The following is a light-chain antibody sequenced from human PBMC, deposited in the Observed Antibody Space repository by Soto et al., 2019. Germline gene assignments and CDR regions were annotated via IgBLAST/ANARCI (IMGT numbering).Light chain of an antibody. Sequence: DIVLTQSPGTLSLSPWERATLSCRASQSLNSSYLAWYQQKPGQAPRLLIYGASTRATSFPARFSGSGSGADFTLTISSLQSEDFAVYYCQQYNDWLRTFGQGTKVDNK. CDR1: QSLNSSY. CDR3: QQYNDWLRT. CDR2: GAS. J-gene: IGKJ1*01. V-gene: IGKV3-15*01.